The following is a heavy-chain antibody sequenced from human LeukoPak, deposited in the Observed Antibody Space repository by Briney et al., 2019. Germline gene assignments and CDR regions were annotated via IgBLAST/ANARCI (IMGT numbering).Heavy chain of an antibody. CDR1: GGXISSYY. V-gene: IGHV4-59*08. J-gene: IGHJ4*02. CDR2: IYYSGTT. CDR3: VRHERGSYFDY. D-gene: IGHD1-26*01. Sequence: SETLSLTCTVSGGXISSYYCSWIRQPPGKGLEWIGYIYYSGTTSYNPSLKSRVTISVDTSKNQFSLKLTSVTAADTAVYYCVRHERGSYFDYWGQGTLVTVSS.